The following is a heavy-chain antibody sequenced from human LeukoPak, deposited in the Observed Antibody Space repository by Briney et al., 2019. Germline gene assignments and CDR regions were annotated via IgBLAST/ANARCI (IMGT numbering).Heavy chain of an antibody. CDR2: IKQDGSEK. V-gene: IGHV3-7*03. Sequence: GGSLRLSCAAAGFTFSSYWMSWVRQAPGKGLEWVANIKQDGSEKYYVDSVKGRFTISRDNAKNSLYLQMNSLRAEDTAVYYCARDGEVDLGTRFYYYYGMDVWGQGTTVTVSS. D-gene: IGHD3-3*01. J-gene: IGHJ6*02. CDR1: GFTFSSYW. CDR3: ARDGEVDLGTRFYYYYGMDV.